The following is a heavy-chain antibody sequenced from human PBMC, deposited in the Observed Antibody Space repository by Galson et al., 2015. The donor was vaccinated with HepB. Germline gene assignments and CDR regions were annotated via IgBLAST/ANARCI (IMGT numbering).Heavy chain of an antibody. CDR3: TRRPVGLSLDL. CDR2: ISYKGTNK. V-gene: IGHV3-30*04. CDR1: GFTFSSYS. J-gene: IGHJ5*02. D-gene: IGHD6-25*01. Sequence: SLRLSCAASGFTFSSYSFHWVRQAPGKGLEWVAVISYKGTNKFYADSAKGRFTISRDNSKNTVYLQMDRLRVEDTAVYYCTRRPVGLSLDLWGQGTLVSVSS.